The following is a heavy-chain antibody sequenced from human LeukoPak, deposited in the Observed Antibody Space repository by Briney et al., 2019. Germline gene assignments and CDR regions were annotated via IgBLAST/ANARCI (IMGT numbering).Heavy chain of an antibody. CDR3: AKVYWNNYYYDY. CDR2: ISDSGDNT. V-gene: IGHV3-23*01. D-gene: IGHD1/OR15-1a*01. CDR1: GFTLSTYA. J-gene: IGHJ4*02. Sequence: TGGSLRLSCAASGFTLSTYAMSWVRQAPEKGLEWVSAISDSGDNTHYADSVKGRFTISRDSSKSTLYLQMNSLRADDTAVYYCAKVYWNNYYYDYWGQGTLVTVSS.